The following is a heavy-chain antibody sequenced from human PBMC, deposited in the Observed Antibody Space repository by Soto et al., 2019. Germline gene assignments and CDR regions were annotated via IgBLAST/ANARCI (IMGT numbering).Heavy chain of an antibody. CDR1: GFTFSSYW. D-gene: IGHD2-15*01. CDR3: ARVFGSDIVVVVAATSDAFDI. CDR2: IKQDGSEK. Sequence: GGSLRLSCAASGFTFSSYWMSWVRQAPGKGLEWVANIKQDGSEKYYVDSVKGRFTISRDNAKNSLYLQMNSLRAEDTAVYYCARVFGSDIVVVVAATSDAFDIWGQGTMVTVSS. J-gene: IGHJ3*02. V-gene: IGHV3-7*01.